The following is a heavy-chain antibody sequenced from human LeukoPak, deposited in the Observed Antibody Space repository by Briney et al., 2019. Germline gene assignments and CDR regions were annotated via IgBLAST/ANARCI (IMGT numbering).Heavy chain of an antibody. Sequence: GRSLRLSCAASGFTFSSYAMHWVRQAPGKGLEWVSSISSSSSYIYYADSVKGRFTISRDNAKNSLYLEMNSLRAEDTAVYYCARDQGVCCSGGSCTAFDIWGQGTMVTVSS. CDR1: GFTFSSYA. V-gene: IGHV3-21*01. D-gene: IGHD2-15*01. CDR2: ISSSSSYI. CDR3: ARDQGVCCSGGSCTAFDI. J-gene: IGHJ3*02.